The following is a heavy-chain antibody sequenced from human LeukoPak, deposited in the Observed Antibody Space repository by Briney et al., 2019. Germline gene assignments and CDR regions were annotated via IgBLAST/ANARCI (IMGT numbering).Heavy chain of an antibody. CDR3: ARSYGDYITGAYAFDV. D-gene: IGHD4-17*01. Sequence: SETLSLTCTVSGGSISNNYWSWIWQPPEKGLEWIGYIYDSGSTNYNPSLKRRLTISVDTSKNQFSLKLSSVTAADSAVYYCARSYGDYITGAYAFDVWGQGTMVTVSS. CDR1: GGSISNNY. CDR2: IYDSGST. V-gene: IGHV4-59*08. J-gene: IGHJ3*01.